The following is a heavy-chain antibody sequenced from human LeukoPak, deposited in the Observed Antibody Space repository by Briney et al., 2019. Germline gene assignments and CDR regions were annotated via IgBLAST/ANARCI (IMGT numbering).Heavy chain of an antibody. CDR1: GFTFSNHA. D-gene: IGHD2-8*02. V-gene: IGHV3-23*01. CDR3: AKDVWWSVS. J-gene: IGHJ5*02. CDR2: ISASGVDT. Sequence: GGSLRLPCVASGFTFSNHAMTWVRQAPGKGLEWVSAISASGVDTFYAPSVKGRFTISRDNSKNTLYLQINSLRAEDTAIYYCAKDVWWSVSWGQGTLVTVSS.